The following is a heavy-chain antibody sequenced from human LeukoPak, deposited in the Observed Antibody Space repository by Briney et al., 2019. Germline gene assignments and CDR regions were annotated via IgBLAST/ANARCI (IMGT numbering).Heavy chain of an antibody. Sequence: ASVKVSCKASGYTFTGYYMHWVSQAPGQGLEWMGRIDPHSGGTNYAQKSQGRVTMTRDTSISRAYMELSRLRSDDTAVYYCARSGQPNNWFDPWGQGTLVTVSS. CDR1: GYTFTGYY. CDR2: IDPHSGGT. CDR3: ARSGQPNNWFDP. J-gene: IGHJ5*02. V-gene: IGHV1-2*06. D-gene: IGHD3-10*01.